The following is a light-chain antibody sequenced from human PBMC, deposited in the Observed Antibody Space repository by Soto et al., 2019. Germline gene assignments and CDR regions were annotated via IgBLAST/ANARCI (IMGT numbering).Light chain of an antibody. CDR3: QQSYSTPYT. Sequence: DVQMIQSPASLSASVGDRVSITCRASLNIGKYANWFQQKPGKAPSLLIFAASSLHSGVPSRFTGSGSGTHFTLTISSLQPEDFATYFCQQSYSTPYTFGQGTKVDIK. CDR2: AAS. J-gene: IGKJ2*01. CDR1: LNIGKY. V-gene: IGKV1-39*01.